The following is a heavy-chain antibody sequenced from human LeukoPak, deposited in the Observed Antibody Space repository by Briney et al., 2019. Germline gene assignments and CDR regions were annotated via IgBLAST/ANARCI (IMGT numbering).Heavy chain of an antibody. CDR3: ARDPGDCTNGVCYVFDY. CDR2: IYHSGST. CDR1: GYSISSGYY. J-gene: IGHJ4*02. D-gene: IGHD2-8*01. V-gene: IGHV4-38-2*02. Sequence: SETLSLTCAVSGYSISSGYYWGWIRQPPGKGLEWIGSIYHSGSTYYNPSLKSRVTISVDTSKNQFSLKLSSVTAADTAVYYCARDPGDCTNGVCYVFDYWGQGTLVTVSS.